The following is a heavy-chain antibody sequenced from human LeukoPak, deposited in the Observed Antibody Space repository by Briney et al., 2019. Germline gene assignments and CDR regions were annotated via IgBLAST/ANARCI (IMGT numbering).Heavy chain of an antibody. Sequence: PWETLSLTCTVSGGSISTYYLNWVRQSPGKGLEWIGYMYYSGSTNYNPSLKIRVTISVDTHKHVPSLKLSSVAAADTGVYYCARTPATTWTNHFDYWGQGSLVTVSS. J-gene: IGHJ4*02. D-gene: IGHD1-7*01. CDR2: MYYSGST. CDR1: GGSISTYY. CDR3: ARTPATTWTNHFDY. V-gene: IGHV4-59*01.